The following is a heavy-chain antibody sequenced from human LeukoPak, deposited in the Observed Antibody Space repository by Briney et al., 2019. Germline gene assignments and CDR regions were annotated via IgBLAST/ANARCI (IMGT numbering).Heavy chain of an antibody. CDR2: IYTSGNT. V-gene: IGHV4-4*07. CDR3: ARVGDYALKD. Sequence: SETLSLTCTVSGGSISSYHWSWIRQPAGKGLEWIGHIYTSGNTDYNPSLKSRVTMSVDTSRNQFSLKLNSVTAADTAVYYCARVGDYALKDWGQGTLVTVSS. CDR1: GGSISSYH. D-gene: IGHD3-16*01. J-gene: IGHJ4*02.